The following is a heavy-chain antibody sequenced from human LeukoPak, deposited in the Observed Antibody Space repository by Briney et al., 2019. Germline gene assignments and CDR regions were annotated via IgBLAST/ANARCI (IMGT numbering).Heavy chain of an antibody. J-gene: IGHJ4*02. CDR1: GFTVSSYA. CDR3: ANSGYDFWSGYYNY. D-gene: IGHD3-3*01. Sequence: GGSLRPSCAASGFTVSSYAMSWARQAPRKGLEWVSAISGSGGSTYYADSVKGRFTISRDNSKNTLYLQMNSLRAEDTAVYYCANSGYDFWSGYYNYWGQGTLVTVSS. V-gene: IGHV3-23*01. CDR2: ISGSGGST.